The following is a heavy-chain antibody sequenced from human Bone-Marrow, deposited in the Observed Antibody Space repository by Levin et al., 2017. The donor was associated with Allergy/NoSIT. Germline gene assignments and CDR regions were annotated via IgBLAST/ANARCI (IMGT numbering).Heavy chain of an antibody. CDR1: GFTFDDYA. D-gene: IGHD4-11*01. J-gene: IGHJ6*02. V-gene: IGHV3-9*01. CDR2: ISWNSGSI. CDR3: AKGPTARAGMDV. Sequence: PGGSLRLSCAASGFTFDDYAMHWVRQAPGKGLEWVSGISWNSGSIGYADSVKGRFTISRDNAKNSLYLQMNSLRAEDTALYYCAKGPTARAGMDVWGQGTTVTVSS.